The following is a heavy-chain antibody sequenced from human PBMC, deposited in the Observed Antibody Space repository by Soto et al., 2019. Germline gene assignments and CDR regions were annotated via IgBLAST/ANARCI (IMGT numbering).Heavy chain of an antibody. CDR1: GYTFTSFG. CDR2: ISAYNGNT. CDR3: ERGGGEYVSDY. D-gene: IGHD2-15*01. Sequence: ASVEVSCKASGYTFTSFGISWVRQAPGQGLEWMGWISAYNGNTNYAQKLQGRVTMTTDTSTSTAYRELRSLRADDTAVYYCERGGGEYVSDYWGQGTLVTVSS. V-gene: IGHV1-18*01. J-gene: IGHJ4*02.